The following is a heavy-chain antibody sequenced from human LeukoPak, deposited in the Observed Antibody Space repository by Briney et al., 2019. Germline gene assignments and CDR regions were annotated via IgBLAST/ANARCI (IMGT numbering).Heavy chain of an antibody. J-gene: IGHJ3*02. Sequence: ASVTVSCKASGYTFTGYYMHWVRQAPGQGLEWMGWINTNTGNPTCAQGFTGRFVFSLDTSVSTAYLQISSLKAEDTAVYYCARARSAWASDAFDIWGQGTKVTVSS. CDR2: INTNTGNP. CDR3: ARARSAWASDAFDI. V-gene: IGHV7-4-1*02. CDR1: GYTFTGYY. D-gene: IGHD6-19*01.